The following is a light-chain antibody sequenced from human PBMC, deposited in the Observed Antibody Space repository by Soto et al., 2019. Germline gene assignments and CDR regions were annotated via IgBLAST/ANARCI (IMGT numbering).Light chain of an antibody. Sequence: IVMTQSPATLSVSPGERATLFCRASQSVSSNSAWYHQRPGQAPRLLIFGAYTRATGIPARFSGSGSGTEFTLTISSLQSEDSAVYFCQQYNNWPPLTFGGGTKVEIK. V-gene: IGKV3D-15*01. J-gene: IGKJ4*01. CDR3: QQYNNWPPLT. CDR1: QSVSSN. CDR2: GAY.